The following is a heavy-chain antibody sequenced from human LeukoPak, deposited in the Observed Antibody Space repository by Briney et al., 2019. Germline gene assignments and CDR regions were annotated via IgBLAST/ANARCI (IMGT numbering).Heavy chain of an antibody. Sequence: GGSLRLSYAASGFTFSTYMMNWVRQAPGKGLEWVLYINSNSRTIYYADSVKGRFTVSRDNAKNSLYLQMNSLRAEDTAVYYCAREGGDGYNVGFDYWGQGTLVTVSS. CDR2: INSNSRTI. CDR1: GFTFSTYM. V-gene: IGHV3-48*01. D-gene: IGHD5-24*01. J-gene: IGHJ4*02. CDR3: AREGGDGYNVGFDY.